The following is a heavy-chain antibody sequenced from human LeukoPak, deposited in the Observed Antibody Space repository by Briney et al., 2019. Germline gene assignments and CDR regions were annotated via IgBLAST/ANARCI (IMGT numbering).Heavy chain of an antibody. CDR2: IYTSGST. D-gene: IGHD3-22*01. V-gene: IGHV4-4*07. CDR1: GGSISSYY. Sequence: PSETLSLTCTVSGGSISSYYWSWIRQPAGKGLEWIGRIYTSGSTNYNPSLKSRVTMSVDTSKNQFSLKLSSLTAADTAVYYCARTISYYDSSGYLTSYNWFDPWGQGTLVTVSS. J-gene: IGHJ5*02. CDR3: ARTISYYDSSGYLTSYNWFDP.